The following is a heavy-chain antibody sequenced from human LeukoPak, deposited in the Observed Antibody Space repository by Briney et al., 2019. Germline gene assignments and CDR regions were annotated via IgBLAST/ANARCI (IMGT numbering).Heavy chain of an antibody. D-gene: IGHD6-19*01. CDR3: ARAFHPGIAVAGTGY. CDR1: GYTFTSYG. V-gene: IGHV1-18*01. CDR2: ISAYNGNT. J-gene: IGHJ4*02. Sequence: ASVKVSCKASGYTFTSYGISWVRQAPGQGLEWMGWISAYNGNTNYAQKLQGRVTMTTDTSTSTAYMELRSLRSDDTAVYYCARAFHPGIAVAGTGYWGQGTLVTVSS.